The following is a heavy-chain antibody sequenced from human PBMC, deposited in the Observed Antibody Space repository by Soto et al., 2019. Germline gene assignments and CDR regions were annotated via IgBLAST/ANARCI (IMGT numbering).Heavy chain of an antibody. D-gene: IGHD4-17*01. CDR3: ARDRGYGEGTIDY. Sequence: GGSLRLSCAASGFTFNNYWMHWVRQAPGKGLVWVSRINSDGSSTSYADSVKGRFTISRDNAKNTLDLQMNSLRAEDTAAYYCARDRGYGEGTIDYWGQGTLVTVSS. J-gene: IGHJ4*02. V-gene: IGHV3-74*01. CDR2: INSDGSST. CDR1: GFTFNNYW.